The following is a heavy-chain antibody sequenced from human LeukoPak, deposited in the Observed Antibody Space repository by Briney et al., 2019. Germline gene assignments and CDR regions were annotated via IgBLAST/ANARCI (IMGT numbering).Heavy chain of an antibody. Sequence: PGGSLRLSCAASGFTFSSYAMHWVRQAPGKGLEWVAVISYDGSNKYYADSVKGRFTIPRDNAKNSLYLQMNSLRAEDMALYYCAKDTLPYCSSTSCYTGLWFDPWGQGTLVTVSS. V-gene: IGHV3-30-3*01. J-gene: IGHJ5*02. CDR3: AKDTLPYCSSTSCYTGLWFDP. CDR2: ISYDGSNK. CDR1: GFTFSSYA. D-gene: IGHD2-2*02.